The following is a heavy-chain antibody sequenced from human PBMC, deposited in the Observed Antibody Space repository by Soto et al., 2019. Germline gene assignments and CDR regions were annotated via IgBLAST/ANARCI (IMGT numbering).Heavy chain of an antibody. CDR3: ARGLGPQFHYGSGNPSYGMDV. Sequence: QVQLVESGGGVVQPGRSLRLSCAASGFTFSSYAMHWVRQAPGKGLEWVAVISYDGSNKYYADSVKGRFTISRDNSKNTLYLKMNSLRAEDTAVYYCARGLGPQFHYGSGNPSYGMDVWGQGTTVTVSS. D-gene: IGHD3-10*01. CDR2: ISYDGSNK. J-gene: IGHJ6*02. CDR1: GFTFSSYA. V-gene: IGHV3-30-3*01.